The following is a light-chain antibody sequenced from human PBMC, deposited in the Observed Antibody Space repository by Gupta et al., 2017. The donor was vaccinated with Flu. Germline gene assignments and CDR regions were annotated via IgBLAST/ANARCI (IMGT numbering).Light chain of an antibody. CDR3: QQYGMSPKT. V-gene: IGKV3-20*01. CDR1: QSVTRNY. J-gene: IGKJ1*01. CDR2: GAS. Sequence: ERATLSCRASQSVTRNYLAWYQQKPGQSPRLLIYGASSRATGIPDRFSGSGSGTDFTLTISRLEPEDFAVYDCQQYGMSPKTFGQGTKVEVK.